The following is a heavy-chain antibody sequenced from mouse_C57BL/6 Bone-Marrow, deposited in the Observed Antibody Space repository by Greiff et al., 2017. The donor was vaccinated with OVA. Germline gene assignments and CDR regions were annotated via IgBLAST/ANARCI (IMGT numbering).Heavy chain of an antibody. CDR1: GYTFTSYW. J-gene: IGHJ1*03. D-gene: IGHD1-1*01. CDR2: INPSNGGT. Sequence: QVHVKQPGTELVKPGASVKLSCKASGYTFTSYWMHWVKQRPGQGLEWIGNINPSNGGTNYTEKFKSKATLTVDKSSSTAYMQLSSLTSEDSAVYLCAVLLRSWYIDDWGTGTTVTVSS. CDR3: AVLLRSWYIDD. V-gene: IGHV1-53*01.